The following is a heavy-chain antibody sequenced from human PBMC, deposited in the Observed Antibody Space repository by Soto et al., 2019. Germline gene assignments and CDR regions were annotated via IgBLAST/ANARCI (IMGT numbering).Heavy chain of an antibody. CDR2: IYHSGST. V-gene: IGHV4-4*02. Sequence: PSETLSLTCAVSGGSISSSNWWSWVRQPPGKGLEWIGEIYHSGSTYYNPSLKSRVTISVDTSKNQFSLKLSSVTAADTAVYYCASQSYSSSPSWGQGTLVTVSS. CDR1: GGSISSSNW. J-gene: IGHJ4*02. D-gene: IGHD6-6*01. CDR3: ASQSYSSSPS.